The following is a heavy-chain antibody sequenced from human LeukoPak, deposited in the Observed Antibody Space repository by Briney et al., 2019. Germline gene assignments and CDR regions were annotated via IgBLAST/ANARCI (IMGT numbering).Heavy chain of an antibody. J-gene: IGHJ6*03. Sequence: TGGSLRLSCAASGFTFSSYEMNWVRQAPGKGLEWISYISASGTITHYADSVEGRFTISRDNAENSLYLQMNSLRAEDTALYYCARGYCSGGYCYPVLPDYYYYMDVWGKGTTVTVSS. D-gene: IGHD2-15*01. CDR3: ARGYCSGGYCYPVLPDYYYYMDV. CDR2: ISASGTIT. V-gene: IGHV3-48*03. CDR1: GFTFSSYE.